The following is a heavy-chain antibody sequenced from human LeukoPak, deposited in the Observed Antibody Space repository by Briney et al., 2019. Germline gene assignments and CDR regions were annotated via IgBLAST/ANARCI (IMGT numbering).Heavy chain of an antibody. CDR2: IYYSGST. V-gene: IGHV4-39*07. CDR1: GGSISSSSYY. Sequence: PSETLSLTCTVSGGSISSSSYYWGWIRQPPGTGLEWIGSIYYSGSTYYNPSLKSRVTISVDTSKNQFSLKLSSVTAADTAVYYCARDGYGSGPHYWGQGTLVTVSS. CDR3: ARDGYGSGPHY. D-gene: IGHD3-10*01. J-gene: IGHJ4*02.